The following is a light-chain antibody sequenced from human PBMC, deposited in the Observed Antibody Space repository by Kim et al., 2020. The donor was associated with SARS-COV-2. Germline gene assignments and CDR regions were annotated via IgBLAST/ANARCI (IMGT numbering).Light chain of an antibody. CDR2: QDS. CDR3: QAWDSSTDVV. V-gene: IGLV3-1*01. CDR1: KLGDKY. J-gene: IGLJ2*01. Sequence: SYELTQPPSVSASPGQTASITCSGDKLGDKYACWYQQKPGQSPVLVIYQDSKRPSGIPERFSGSNSGNTATLTISGTQAMDEADYYCQAWDSSTDVVFGG.